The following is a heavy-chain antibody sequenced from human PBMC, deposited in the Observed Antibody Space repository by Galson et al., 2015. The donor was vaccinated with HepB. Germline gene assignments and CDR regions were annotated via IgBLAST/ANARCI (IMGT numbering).Heavy chain of an antibody. Sequence: SVKVSCKASGDIFTGYYMHWVRQAPGQGLEWMGWINPYSGATNYAQKFQDRVAMTRDTSLSTVYMELSRLTFDDTAVHYCARGHGGSFQYYFDYWGQGTLVTVSS. V-gene: IGHV1-2*02. CDR2: INPYSGAT. CDR3: ARGHGGSFQYYFDY. J-gene: IGHJ4*02. D-gene: IGHD2-15*01. CDR1: GDIFTGYY.